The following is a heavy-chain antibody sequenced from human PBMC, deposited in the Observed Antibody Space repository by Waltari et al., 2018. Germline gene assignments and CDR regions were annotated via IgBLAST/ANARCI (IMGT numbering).Heavy chain of an antibody. Sequence: EVQLVESGGGLVQPGGSLRLSCAASGFTFRSYAMPWVRQAPGKGLEWVASIKQDGNEKYYVDSVKGRFTISRDNAKNSVYLGMNSLRVEDTAIYFCAKELYSGYDSGVAYYYYGMDVWGQGTTVTVSS. CDR2: IKQDGNEK. V-gene: IGHV3-7*01. J-gene: IGHJ6*02. CDR3: AKELYSGYDSGVAYYYYGMDV. D-gene: IGHD5-12*01. CDR1: GFTFRSYA.